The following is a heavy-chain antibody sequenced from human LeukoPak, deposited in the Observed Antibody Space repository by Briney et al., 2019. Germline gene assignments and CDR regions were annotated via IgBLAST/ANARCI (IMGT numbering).Heavy chain of an antibody. V-gene: IGHV1-24*01. CDR2: FDPEDGET. D-gene: IGHD1-26*01. Sequence: ASVKVSCKVSGYTLTELSMHWVRQAPGKGLEWMGGFDPEDGETIYAQKFQGRVTMTEDTSTDTAYTELSSLRSEDTAVYYCATAQPEWELLGYWGQGTLVIVSS. CDR3: ATAQPEWELLGY. CDR1: GYTLTELS. J-gene: IGHJ4*02.